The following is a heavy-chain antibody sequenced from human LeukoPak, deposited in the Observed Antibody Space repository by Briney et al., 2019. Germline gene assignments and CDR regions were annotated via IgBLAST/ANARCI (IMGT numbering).Heavy chain of an antibody. V-gene: IGHV1-8*03. CDR3: TRAPSSVAARGGRNWFDP. D-gene: IGHD6-6*01. Sequence: ASVKVSCKASGYTFTSYDINWVRQATGQGLEWMGWMNPNSGNTGYVQKFQGRVTITRNTSISTAYMELSSLRSEDTAVYYCTRAPSSVAARGGRNWFDPWGQGTLVTVSS. J-gene: IGHJ5*02. CDR1: GYTFTSYD. CDR2: MNPNSGNT.